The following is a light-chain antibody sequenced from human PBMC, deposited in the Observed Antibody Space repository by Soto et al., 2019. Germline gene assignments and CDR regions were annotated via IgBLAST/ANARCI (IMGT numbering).Light chain of an antibody. CDR3: QQYNSYWT. J-gene: IGKJ1*01. V-gene: IGKV1-5*01. Sequence: DIQMTQSPSTLSAFVGDSVTITCRASQTIGNWLAWYQQRPGKAPKLLIYDASRLESGVPLRFSASGSGTEFTLTISSLQPDDFATYYCQQYNSYWTFGQGTKVDIK. CDR2: DAS. CDR1: QTIGNW.